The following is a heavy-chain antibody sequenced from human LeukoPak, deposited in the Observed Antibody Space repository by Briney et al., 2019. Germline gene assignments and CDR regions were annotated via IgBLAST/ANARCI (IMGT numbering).Heavy chain of an antibody. V-gene: IGHV4/OR15-8*02. CDR1: GGSIRSTNW. CDR3: STESGAFCPFGY. CDR2: ISLSGQT. Sequence: PSETLSLTCGVSGGSIRSTNWWSWVRQPPGQGLEWIGEISLSGQTNYNPSLNGRVTMSLDESRNQLSLKLTSVTAADTAIYYCSTESGAFCPFGYWGQGTLVIVPP. J-gene: IGHJ4*02. D-gene: IGHD1-26*01.